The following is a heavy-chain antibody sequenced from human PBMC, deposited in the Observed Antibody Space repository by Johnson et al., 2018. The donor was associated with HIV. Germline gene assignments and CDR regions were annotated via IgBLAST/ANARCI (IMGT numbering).Heavy chain of an antibody. CDR1: GFTFSDYY. J-gene: IGHJ3*02. D-gene: IGHD6-13*01. Sequence: QVQLVESGGALVQPGGSLRLSCAASGFTFSDYYMSRIRQAPGKGLEWVSYISCSGCSIYADSVKGRFTISRDNAKNSLYLQMNSLRAEDTAVYYCAKDQWSSSWTNDAFAMWGQGTMVTVSS. CDR2: ISCSGCSI. CDR3: AKDQWSSSWTNDAFAM. V-gene: IGHV3-11*04.